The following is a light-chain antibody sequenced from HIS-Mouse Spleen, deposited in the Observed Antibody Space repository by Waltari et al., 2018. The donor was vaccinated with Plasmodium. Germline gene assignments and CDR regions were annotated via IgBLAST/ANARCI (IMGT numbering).Light chain of an antibody. CDR2: RAS. V-gene: IGKV3-15*01. Sequence: EIVMTQSPATLSVSPGERATLSCRASQSVSSNLAWYQQKPGQAPRLLIYRASTRATGIPARFSGSGSGTEFTLTISSMQSEDFAVYYCQQYNNWPPILTFGGGTKVEIK. J-gene: IGKJ4*01. CDR3: QQYNNWPPILT. CDR1: QSVSSN.